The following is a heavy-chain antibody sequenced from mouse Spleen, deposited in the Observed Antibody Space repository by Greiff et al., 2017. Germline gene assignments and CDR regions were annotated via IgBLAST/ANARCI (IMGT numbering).Heavy chain of an antibody. CDR3: ARNDGSYDYAMDY. J-gene: IGHJ4*01. Sequence: EVQRVESGGGLVKPGGSLKLSCAASGFTFSDYGMHWVRQAPEKGLEWVAYISSGSSTIYYADTVKGRFTISRDNAKNTLFLQMTSLRSEDTAMYYCARNDGSYDYAMDYWGQGTSVTVSS. D-gene: IGHD1-1*02. V-gene: IGHV5-17*01. CDR1: GFTFSDYG. CDR2: ISSGSSTI.